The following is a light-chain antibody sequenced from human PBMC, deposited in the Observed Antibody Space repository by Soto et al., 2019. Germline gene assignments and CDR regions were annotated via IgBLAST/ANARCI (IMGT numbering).Light chain of an antibody. J-gene: IGLJ2*01. Sequence: QSALTQPASVSGSPGQSITISCTGTSSDVGDYNYVSWYQQHPGKAPKLMIYDVSNRPSGVSNRFSGSKSGNTASLTISGLQAEDEAEYYCTSYTSTSTRVVFGGGTKLTVL. V-gene: IGLV2-14*03. CDR1: SSDVGDYNY. CDR3: TSYTSTSTRVV. CDR2: DVS.